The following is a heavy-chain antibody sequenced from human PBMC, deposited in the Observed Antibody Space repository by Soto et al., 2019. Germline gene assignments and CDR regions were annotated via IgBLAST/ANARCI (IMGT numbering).Heavy chain of an antibody. D-gene: IGHD6-6*01. CDR3: ARVGGLAARTFDY. CDR2: IYYSGST. J-gene: IGHJ4*02. V-gene: IGHV4-61*01. Sequence: PSETLSLTCTVSGGSVSSGSYYWSWIRQPPGKGLEWIGYIYYSGSTNYNPSLKSRVTISVDTSKNQFSLNLRSMSPADTAVYYCARVGGLAARTFDYWGPGTLVTVSS. CDR1: GGSVSSGSYY.